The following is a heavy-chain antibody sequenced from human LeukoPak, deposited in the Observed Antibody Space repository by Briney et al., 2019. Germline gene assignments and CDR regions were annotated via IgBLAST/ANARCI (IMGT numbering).Heavy chain of an antibody. Sequence: PSETLSLTCTVSGGSISSSSYYWGWIRQPPGKGLEWIGSIYYSGSTYYNPSLKSRVTISVDTSKNQFSLKLSSVTAADTAVYYCARGDKRGPDQDAFDIWGQGTMVTVSS. CDR3: ARGDKRGPDQDAFDI. CDR1: GGSISSSSYY. V-gene: IGHV4-39*01. D-gene: IGHD2-2*01. J-gene: IGHJ3*02. CDR2: IYYSGST.